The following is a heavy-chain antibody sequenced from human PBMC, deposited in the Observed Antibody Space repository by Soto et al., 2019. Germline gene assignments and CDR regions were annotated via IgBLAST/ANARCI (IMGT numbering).Heavy chain of an antibody. J-gene: IGHJ6*02. D-gene: IGHD3-10*01. Sequence: SETLSLTCAVSGASVSGQYWSWVRQPPGKGLEWVGEIIPTGSTTYNPSLKSRLSFSLDTSNNHFSLNLSSVNVADTAVYYCARGGITMAWNYYYYGMDVWGQGTTVTVSS. CDR3: ARGGITMAWNYYYYGMDV. V-gene: IGHV4-34*01. CDR2: IIPTGST. CDR1: GASVSGQY.